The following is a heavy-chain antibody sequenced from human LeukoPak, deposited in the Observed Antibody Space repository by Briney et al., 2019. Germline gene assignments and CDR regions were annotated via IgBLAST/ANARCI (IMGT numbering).Heavy chain of an antibody. CDR2: IPYDGSNK. D-gene: IGHD3-3*01. Sequence: GGSLRLSCAASGFTFSSYGMHWVRQAPGKGLEWVAVIPYDGSNKYYADSVKGRFTISRDNPKNTLYLQMNSLRAEDTAVYYCAKARTYYDFWSGYVEWGQGTLVTVSS. CDR1: GFTFSSYG. J-gene: IGHJ4*02. V-gene: IGHV3-30*18. CDR3: AKARTYYDFWSGYVE.